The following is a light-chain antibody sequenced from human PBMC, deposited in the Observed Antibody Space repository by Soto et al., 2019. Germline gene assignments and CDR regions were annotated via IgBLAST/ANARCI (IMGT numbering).Light chain of an antibody. CDR1: QSVSSRF. V-gene: IGKV3-20*01. CDR2: GAS. CDR3: QQYESSRP. J-gene: IGKJ1*01. Sequence: VLTQSPGTLSLSPGERATLSCRASQSVSSRFLAWYQQKPGQAPKVLIYGASTRATGIPDRFSGSGSGRDFTLTISRLEPEDFAVYYCQQYESSRPFGQGAKVEMK.